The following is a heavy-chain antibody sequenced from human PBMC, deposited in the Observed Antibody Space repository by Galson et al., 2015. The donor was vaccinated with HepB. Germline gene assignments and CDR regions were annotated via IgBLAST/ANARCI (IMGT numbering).Heavy chain of an antibody. CDR1: GFTFSSYA. V-gene: IGHV3-30-3*01. J-gene: IGHJ2*01. D-gene: IGHD6-13*01. Sequence: SLRLSCAASGFTFSSYAMHWVRQAPGKGLEWVAVISYDGSNKYYADSVKGRFTISRDNSKNTLYLQMNSLRAEDTAVCYCARGGGSSWFGYWYFDLWGRGTLVTVSS. CDR2: ISYDGSNK. CDR3: ARGGGSSWFGYWYFDL.